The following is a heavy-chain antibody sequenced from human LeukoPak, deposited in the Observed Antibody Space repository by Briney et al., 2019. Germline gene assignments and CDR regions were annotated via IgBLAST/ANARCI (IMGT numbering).Heavy chain of an antibody. Sequence: ASVKVSCKASGGTFSSYAISWVRQAPGQGLEWMGGIIPIFGTANYAQKFQGRVTITADESTSTAYMELSSLRSEDTAVYYCATAYGYCSGGSCYDFSYWGQGTLVTVSS. J-gene: IGHJ4*02. CDR2: IIPIFGTA. D-gene: IGHD2-15*01. CDR3: ATAYGYCSGGSCYDFSY. V-gene: IGHV1-69*13. CDR1: GGTFSSYA.